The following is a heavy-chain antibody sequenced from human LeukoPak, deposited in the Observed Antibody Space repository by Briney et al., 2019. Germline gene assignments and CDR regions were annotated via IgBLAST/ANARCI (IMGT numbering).Heavy chain of an antibody. CDR1: GYTFTTYD. V-gene: IGHV1-2*02. CDR2: IDPSRDVT. J-gene: IGHJ3*01. D-gene: IGHD1-1*01. CDR3: ARDPPATTAFDV. Sequence: ASVKVSCKASGYTFTTYDINWVRQAPGQGLEWMGWIDPSRDVTRYAQNFQGRVTMTWDTSINTAYMEVTRLTSDDTAMFYCARDPPATTAFDVWGQGTMVTVSS.